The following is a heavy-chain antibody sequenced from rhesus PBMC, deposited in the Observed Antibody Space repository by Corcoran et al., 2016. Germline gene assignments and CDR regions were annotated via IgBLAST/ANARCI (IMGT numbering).Heavy chain of an antibody. CDR1: GGSISGYYY. D-gene: IGHD3-34*01. Sequence: QVKLQQWGEGLVKPSETLSLTCAVYGGSISGYYYWSWIRQAPGKGLEWIGRWSGSGGRTDNNHSLKSRVTMSTNTSKNTFSLELSSVTAADTAVYYCARGALGYFDYWGQGVLVTVSS. J-gene: IGHJ4*01. CDR3: ARGALGYFDY. CDR2: WSGSGGRT. V-gene: IGHV4-73*01.